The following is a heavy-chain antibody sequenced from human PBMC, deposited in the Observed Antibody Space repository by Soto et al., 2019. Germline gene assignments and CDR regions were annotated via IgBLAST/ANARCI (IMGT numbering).Heavy chain of an antibody. CDR3: AKDKGKKYFDY. CDR1: GLTFSRAG. V-gene: IGHV3-30*18. Sequence: ESGEGVVQPGRSLRLSCAASGLTFSRAGMHWVRQAPGKGLEWVAVISDDGSNEYYADSVKGRFTISRDNSKNTLYLQMNSLRVEDTAVYYCAKDKGKKYFDYWGQGILVTVSS. J-gene: IGHJ4*02. CDR2: ISDDGSNE.